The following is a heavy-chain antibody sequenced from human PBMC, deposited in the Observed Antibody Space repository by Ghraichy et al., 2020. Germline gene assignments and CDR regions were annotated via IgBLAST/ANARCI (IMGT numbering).Heavy chain of an antibody. D-gene: IGHD3-9*01. CDR2: IIPIFGTA. Sequence: AVKVSCKASGGTFSSYAISWVRQAPGQGLEWMRGIIPIFGTANYAQKFQGRVTITADESTSTAYMELSSLRSEDTAVYYCAATPNVLRYFDWLPYYDYWGQGTLVTVSS. J-gene: IGHJ4*02. CDR3: AATPNVLRYFDWLPYYDY. CDR1: GGTFSSYA. V-gene: IGHV1-69*13.